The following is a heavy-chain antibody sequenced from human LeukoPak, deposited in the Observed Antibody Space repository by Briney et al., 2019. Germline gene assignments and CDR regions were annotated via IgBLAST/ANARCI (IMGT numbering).Heavy chain of an antibody. CDR1: GFTFSSYW. V-gene: IGHV3-7*03. CDR3: AREDDSSGYYSDAFDI. D-gene: IGHD3-22*01. Sequence: TGGSLRLSCAVSGFTFSSYWMSWVRQAPGKGLEWVANIKQDGSEKYYVDSVKGRFTISRDNAKNLLYLQMNSLRAEDTAVYYCAREDDSSGYYSDAFDIWGQGTMVTVSS. J-gene: IGHJ3*02. CDR2: IKQDGSEK.